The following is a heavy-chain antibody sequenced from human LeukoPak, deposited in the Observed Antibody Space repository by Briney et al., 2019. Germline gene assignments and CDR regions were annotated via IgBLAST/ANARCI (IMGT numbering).Heavy chain of an antibody. CDR1: GGSISSSSYY. CDR3: ASLHHAGVTTSRVYPDY. V-gene: IGHV4-39*01. D-gene: IGHD4-17*01. J-gene: IGHJ4*02. Sequence: KPSETLSLTCTVSGGSISSSSYYWGWIRHPPGKGLEWIGGIYYSGSTYYNPSLKSRVTISVDTSTNQFSLKLSSVPAADTAVYYCASLHHAGVTTSRVYPDYWGQGTLVTVSS. CDR2: IYYSGST.